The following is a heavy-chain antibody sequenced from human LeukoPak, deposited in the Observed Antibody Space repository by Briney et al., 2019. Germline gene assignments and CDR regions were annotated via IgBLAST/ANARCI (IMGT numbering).Heavy chain of an antibody. V-gene: IGHV3-23*01. Sequence: PGGSLRLSCAASGFTFSSFAMSWVRQAPGKGLEWVSGISGSGGSTYYADSVKGRFTISRDNAKNSLYLQMNSLRAEDTALYYCAKGGYSYGPFDYWGQGTLVTVSS. CDR3: AKGGYSYGPFDY. CDR1: GFTFSSFA. J-gene: IGHJ4*02. CDR2: ISGSGGST. D-gene: IGHD5-18*01.